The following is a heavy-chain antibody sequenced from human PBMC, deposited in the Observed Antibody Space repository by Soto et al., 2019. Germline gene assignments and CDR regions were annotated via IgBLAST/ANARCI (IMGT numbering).Heavy chain of an antibody. CDR3: ARYGSGECNRGSCYSPFDY. J-gene: IGHJ4*02. CDR1: GRSISSVNYY. D-gene: IGHD2-15*01. CDR2: IYYSGST. V-gene: IGHV4-30-4*01. Sequence: PSETLSLTCTVSGRSISSVNYYWSWIRQAPGKGLEWIGYIYYSGSTYYNPSLRSRVTISVDTSKNQFSLKLSSVTAADTAVYYCARYGSGECNRGSCYSPFDYWGQGTLVTVS.